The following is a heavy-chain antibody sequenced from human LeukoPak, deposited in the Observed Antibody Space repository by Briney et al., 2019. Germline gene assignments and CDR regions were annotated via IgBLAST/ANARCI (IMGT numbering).Heavy chain of an antibody. J-gene: IGHJ4*02. V-gene: IGHV3-66*01. CDR2: IYSGGST. CDR1: GFTVSSNY. D-gene: IGHD6-19*01. Sequence: QSGGSLRLSCAASGFTVSSNYMSWVRQAPGKGLEWVSVIYSGGSTYYADSVKGRFTISRDESKNTLYLEMNSLRVEDTAVYFCARDLTLADWGQGTLVTVSS. CDR3: ARDLTLAD.